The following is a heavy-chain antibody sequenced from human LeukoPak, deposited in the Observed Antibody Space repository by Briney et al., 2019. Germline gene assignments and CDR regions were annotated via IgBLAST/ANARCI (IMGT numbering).Heavy chain of an antibody. Sequence: GASVKVSCKASGYTFTGYYMHWVRQAPGQGLEWMGWINPNSGGTNYAQKFQGRVTMTRDTSISTAYMELSRLRSDDTAVYYCARTRGGYYYYYMDVWGKRTTVTLSS. V-gene: IGHV1-2*02. CDR2: INPNSGGT. CDR1: GYTFTGYY. J-gene: IGHJ6*03. D-gene: IGHD2-2*01. CDR3: ARTRGGYYYYYMDV.